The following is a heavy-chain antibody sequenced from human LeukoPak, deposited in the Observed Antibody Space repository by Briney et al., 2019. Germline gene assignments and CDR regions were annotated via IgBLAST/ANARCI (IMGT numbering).Heavy chain of an antibody. CDR3: AREYSSSYYLDY. V-gene: IGHV4-39*07. Sequence: PSETLSLTCTVSGGSISSSSYYWGWIRQPPGKGLEWIGSTYYSGSTYYNPSLKSRVTISVDTSKNQFSLKLSSVTAADTAVYYCAREYSSSYYLDYWGQGTLVTVSS. D-gene: IGHD6-6*01. CDR2: TYYSGST. J-gene: IGHJ4*02. CDR1: GGSISSSSYY.